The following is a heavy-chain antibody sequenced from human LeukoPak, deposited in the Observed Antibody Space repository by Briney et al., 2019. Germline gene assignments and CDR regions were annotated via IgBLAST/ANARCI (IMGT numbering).Heavy chain of an antibody. Sequence: SVKVSCKASGGTFSSYAISWVRQAPGQGLEWMGGIIPIFGTANYAQKFQGRVTITTDESTSTAYMELSSLRSEDTAVYYCARDPQYGGYDRHYGFDPWGQGTLVTVSS. V-gene: IGHV1-69*05. CDR1: GGTFSSYA. CDR2: IIPIFGTA. CDR3: ARDPQYGGYDRHYGFDP. J-gene: IGHJ5*02. D-gene: IGHD5-12*01.